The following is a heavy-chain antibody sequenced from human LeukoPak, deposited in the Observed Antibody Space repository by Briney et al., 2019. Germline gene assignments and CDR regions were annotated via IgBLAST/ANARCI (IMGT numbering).Heavy chain of an antibody. Sequence: SETLSLTCTVSGDSISSSSYYWGWIRQPPGKGLEWIGSIYYRGSTYYNPSLRSRVTISIDTSKNQFSLKLRSVTAADTAVYYCARVGFFGVRGVPVGHWGQGTQVTVSS. CDR3: ARVGFFGVRGVPVGH. D-gene: IGHD3-10*01. CDR1: GDSISSSSYY. CDR2: IYYRGST. V-gene: IGHV4-39*07. J-gene: IGHJ4*02.